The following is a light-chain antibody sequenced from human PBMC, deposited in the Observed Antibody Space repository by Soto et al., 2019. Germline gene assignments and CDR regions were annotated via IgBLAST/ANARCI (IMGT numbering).Light chain of an antibody. Sequence: EIAVTQSPATLSVPPEERATLSCRASQSVNSNLAWYQHKPGQAPRLLIYGASTRATGIPARFSGSGSGTEFTLTISSLQSEDFAVYYCQQYNNWLTWTFGQGTKVEVK. CDR1: QSVNSN. J-gene: IGKJ1*01. CDR3: QQYNNWLTWT. V-gene: IGKV3-15*01. CDR2: GAS.